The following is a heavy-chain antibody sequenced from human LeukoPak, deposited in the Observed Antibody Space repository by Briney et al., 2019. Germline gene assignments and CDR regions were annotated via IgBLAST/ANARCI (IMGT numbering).Heavy chain of an antibody. CDR2: IDSSSTYI. CDR1: GFTFSVYS. CDR3: ARRAVYGSGSSHRCDY. Sequence: GGSLRLSCAASGFTFSVYSMNWVRQAPGKGLEWVSSIDSSSTYIYYADSVKGRFTISRDNAKNSLYLQMSSLRAEDTAVYYCARRAVYGSGSSHRCDYWGQGTLVTVSS. V-gene: IGHV3-21*01. D-gene: IGHD3-10*01. J-gene: IGHJ4*02.